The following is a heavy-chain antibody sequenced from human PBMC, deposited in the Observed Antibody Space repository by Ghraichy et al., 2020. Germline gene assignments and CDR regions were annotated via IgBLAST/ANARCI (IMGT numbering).Heavy chain of an antibody. CDR2: IYYSGET. V-gene: IGHV4-39*02. CDR1: SGSISRSDYV. J-gene: IGHJ3*02. CDR3: VRPAKHAFDI. Sequence: SQTLSLTCTVSSGSISRSDYVWGWIRQPPGKGLEWIASIYYSGETYYNPSLKSRATISVDTSRNHLSLSLRSMTAADTAVYFCVRPAKHAFDIWGQGTMVSVSS.